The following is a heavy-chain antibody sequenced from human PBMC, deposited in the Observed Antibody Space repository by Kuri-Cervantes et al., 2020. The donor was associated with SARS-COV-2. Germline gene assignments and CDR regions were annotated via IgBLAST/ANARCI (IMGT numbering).Heavy chain of an antibody. Sequence: SVKVSCKASGYTFTSYDINWVRQAPGQGLEWMGGIIPIFGIANYAQKFQGRVTITADKSTSTAYMELSSLRSEDTAVYYCARVSYYDFWSGYSDNWFDPWGQGTLVTVSS. J-gene: IGHJ5*02. CDR3: ARVSYYDFWSGYSDNWFDP. CDR2: IIPIFGIA. CDR1: GYTFTSYD. D-gene: IGHD3-3*01. V-gene: IGHV1-69*10.